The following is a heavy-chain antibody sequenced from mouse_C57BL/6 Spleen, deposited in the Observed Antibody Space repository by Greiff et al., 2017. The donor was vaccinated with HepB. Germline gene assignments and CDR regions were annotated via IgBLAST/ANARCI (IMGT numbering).Heavy chain of an antibody. CDR2: IYPGDGDT. CDR3: ARDYDDDDDGDY. Sequence: VQLQQSGPELVKPGASVKISCKASGYAFSSSWMNWVKQRPGTGLEWIGRIYPGDGDTNYHGKFKGKATLPADKSSSTAYMQLSSLTSEDSAVYFCARDYDDDDDGDYWGQGNTLTVSA. D-gene: IGHD2-4*01. J-gene: IGHJ2*01. V-gene: IGHV1-82*01. CDR1: GYAFSSSW.